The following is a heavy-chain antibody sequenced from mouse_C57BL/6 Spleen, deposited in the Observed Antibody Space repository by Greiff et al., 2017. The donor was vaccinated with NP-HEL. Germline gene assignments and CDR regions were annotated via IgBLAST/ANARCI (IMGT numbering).Heavy chain of an antibody. CDR2: ISYDGSN. V-gene: IGHV3-6*01. CDR3: ARLRGYFDV. Sequence: ESGPGLVKPSQSLSLTCSVTGYSITSGYYWNWIRQFPGNKLEWMGYISYDGSNNYNPSLKNRISITRDTSKNQFFLKLNSVTTEDTATYYCARLRGYFDVWGTGTTVTVSS. J-gene: IGHJ1*03. CDR1: GYSITSGYY.